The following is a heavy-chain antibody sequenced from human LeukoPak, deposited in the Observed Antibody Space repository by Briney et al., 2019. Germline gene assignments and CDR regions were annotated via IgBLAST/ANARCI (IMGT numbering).Heavy chain of an antibody. CDR2: IYYSGST. Sequence: SSETLSLTCIVSGGSISNYYWSWIRQPPGKRLEYIGYIYYSGSTNYNPSLKSRVTISVDTSKNQFSLKLSSVTAADTAVYYCARIYYYGSATFDSWGQGTLVTVSS. J-gene: IGHJ4*02. V-gene: IGHV4-59*08. CDR1: GGSISNYY. D-gene: IGHD3-10*01. CDR3: ARIYYYGSATFDS.